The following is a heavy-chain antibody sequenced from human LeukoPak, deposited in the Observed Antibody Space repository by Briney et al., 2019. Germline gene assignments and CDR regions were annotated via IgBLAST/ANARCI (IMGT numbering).Heavy chain of an antibody. CDR1: GFTFSTYA. D-gene: IGHD1-26*01. Sequence: GGSLRLSCSASGFTFSTYAMSWVRQPPGKGLEWVSAIRGSGDSTYYAESVKGRFTISRDNSKNTLYLQMNSLRAEDTAVYYCAKRYRGTSGLYYFDSWGQGTLVTVSS. CDR3: AKRYRGTSGLYYFDS. V-gene: IGHV3-23*01. J-gene: IGHJ4*02. CDR2: IRGSGDST.